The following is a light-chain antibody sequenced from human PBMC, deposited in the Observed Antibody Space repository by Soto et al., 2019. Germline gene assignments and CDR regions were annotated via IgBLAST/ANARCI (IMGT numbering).Light chain of an antibody. CDR1: RSFASSY. CDR2: AAS. Sequence: EVVLTQSPGTLSLSPGERATLSCRASRSFASSYLAWYQQKPGQAPRLLIFAASIRATGVSDRFSGSGSGTDFTLIISRLEPEDFAVYYCQQYNNWPSLTFGGGTKVEIK. J-gene: IGKJ4*01. V-gene: IGKV3-20*01. CDR3: QQYNNWPSLT.